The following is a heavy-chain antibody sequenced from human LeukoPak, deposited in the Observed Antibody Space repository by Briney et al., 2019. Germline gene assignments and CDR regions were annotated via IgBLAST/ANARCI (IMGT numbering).Heavy chain of an antibody. D-gene: IGHD3-10*01. CDR2: IKPDGSEG. CDR3: ARDRGYKSFDY. V-gene: IGHV3-7*04. J-gene: IGHJ4*02. CDR1: GFIFSSYE. Sequence: PGGSLRLSCAASGFIFSSYEMSWVRQAPGKGLEWVANIKPDGSEGSYVDSVKGRFTISRDNAKNSLFLQMVSLRAEDTAVYYCARDRGYKSFDYWGQGALVTVSS.